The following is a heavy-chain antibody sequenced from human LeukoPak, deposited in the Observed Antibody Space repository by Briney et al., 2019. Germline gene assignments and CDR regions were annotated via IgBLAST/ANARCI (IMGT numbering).Heavy chain of an antibody. J-gene: IGHJ4*02. Sequence: ASVKVSCKASGYTFTSYGISWVGQAPGQGLEWMGWISAYNGNTNYAQKLQGRVTMTADTSTSTAYMELRSLRSDDTAVYYCARALAVAGTEAYWGQGTLVTVSS. V-gene: IGHV1-18*01. CDR3: ARALAVAGTEAY. CDR2: ISAYNGNT. D-gene: IGHD6-19*01. CDR1: GYTFTSYG.